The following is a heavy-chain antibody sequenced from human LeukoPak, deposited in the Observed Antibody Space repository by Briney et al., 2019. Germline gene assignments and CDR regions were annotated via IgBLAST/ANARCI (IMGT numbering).Heavy chain of an antibody. CDR2: ISAYNGNT. D-gene: IGHD3-10*01. CDR1: GYTFTSYG. Sequence: ASVKVSCTASGYTFTSYGISWVRQAPGQGLERMGWISAYNGNTNYAQKLQGRVTMTTDTSTSTAYMELRSLRSDDTAVYYCARDLVRGVMGYWGQGTLVTVSS. V-gene: IGHV1-18*01. J-gene: IGHJ4*02. CDR3: ARDLVRGVMGY.